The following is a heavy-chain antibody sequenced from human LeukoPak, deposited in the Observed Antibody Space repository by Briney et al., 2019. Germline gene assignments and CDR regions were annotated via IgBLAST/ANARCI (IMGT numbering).Heavy chain of an antibody. Sequence: GPSVKVSCKASGYTFTGYYMHWVRQAPGQGLEWMGWINPNSGGTNYAQKFQGRVTMTRDTSISTAYMELSRLRSDDTAVYYCARDRTLSGSGSYYTGGYMDVWGKGTTVTVSS. D-gene: IGHD3-10*01. CDR2: INPNSGGT. V-gene: IGHV1-2*02. CDR1: GYTFTGYY. J-gene: IGHJ6*03. CDR3: ARDRTLSGSGSYYTGGYMDV.